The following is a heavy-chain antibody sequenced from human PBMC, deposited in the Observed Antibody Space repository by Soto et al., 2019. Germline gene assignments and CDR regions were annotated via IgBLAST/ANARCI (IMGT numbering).Heavy chain of an antibody. CDR2: INTYNGNT. CDR1: GXTFTRYG. CDR3: XXXXXXXXXXPQXV. V-gene: IGHV1-18*01. Sequence: QVQLVQSGAEVKNPGASVKVSCKASGXTFTRYGIGWARQAPGQGLEWMGWINTYNGNTNYAQNVQGRVTLTTDTSTSTAYMELRSLRSNDXXXXXXXXXXXXXXXXPQXVWGQGTTVIVSS. J-gene: IGHJ6*02.